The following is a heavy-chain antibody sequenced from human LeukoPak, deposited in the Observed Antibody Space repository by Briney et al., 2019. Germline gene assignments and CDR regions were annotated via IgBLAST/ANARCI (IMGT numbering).Heavy chain of an antibody. D-gene: IGHD3-3*01. Sequence: SVKVSCKASGGTFSSYAISWVRQAPGQGLEWMGGIIPIFGTANYAQKFQGRVTITTDESTSTAYMELSSLRSEDTAVYYCARLLGRFLEWLRFDPWGHGTLVTVSS. CDR2: IIPIFGTA. V-gene: IGHV1-69*05. CDR1: GGTFSSYA. CDR3: ARLLGRFLEWLRFDP. J-gene: IGHJ5*02.